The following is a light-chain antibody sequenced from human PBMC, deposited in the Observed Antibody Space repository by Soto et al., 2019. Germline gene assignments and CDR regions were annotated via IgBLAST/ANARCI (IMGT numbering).Light chain of an antibody. Sequence: QSVLTQPASVSGSPGQSITISCTGTNSDVGAHTYVSWYQQHPGKAPTLMIYDVTNRPSGVSNRFSGSKSGYTASLTISGIQAEDEADYYCSSYTTSSTYVFGTGTKLTVL. CDR1: NSDVGAHTY. CDR2: DVT. J-gene: IGLJ1*01. CDR3: SSYTTSSTYV. V-gene: IGLV2-14*03.